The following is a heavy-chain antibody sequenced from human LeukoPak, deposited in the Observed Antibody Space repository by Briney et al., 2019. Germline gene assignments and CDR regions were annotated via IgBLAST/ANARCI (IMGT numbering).Heavy chain of an antibody. CDR2: TSGMGGST. D-gene: IGHD5-18*01. Sequence: PGRSLRPSCALSRFIFSSYGMSWVSHAPEGGLEWVSTTSGMGGSTNSADARKGRSTISRDHAKNLPCRGMSSLRTEDTSVYYRARVHTAVTRLFDFWGQGTLVTVSS. V-gene: IGHV3-23*01. CDR3: ARVHTAVTRLFDF. CDR1: RFIFSSYG. J-gene: IGHJ4*02.